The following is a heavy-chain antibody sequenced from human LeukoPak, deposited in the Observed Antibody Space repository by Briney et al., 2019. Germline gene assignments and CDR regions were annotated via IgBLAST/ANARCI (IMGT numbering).Heavy chain of an antibody. CDR2: IYYSGST. Sequence: NTSETLSLTCTVSGGSISSGDYYWSWIRQPPGKGLEWIGYIYYSGSTYYNPSLQSRVIISVDTSKNQFSLKLTSVTAADTAVYYCARVLYSMTTVTTEYWFDYWGQGTLVTVSS. V-gene: IGHV4-30-4*01. D-gene: IGHD4-17*01. CDR1: GGSISSGDYY. J-gene: IGHJ4*02. CDR3: ARVLYSMTTVTTEYWFDY.